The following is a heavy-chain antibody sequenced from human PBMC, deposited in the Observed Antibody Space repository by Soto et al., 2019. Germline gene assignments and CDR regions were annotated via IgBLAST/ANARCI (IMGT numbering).Heavy chain of an antibody. D-gene: IGHD3-10*01. CDR3: AHRAYFDSGKQFDY. J-gene: IGHJ4*02. CDR2: IYWDDEK. Sequence: QITLKESGPTLVKPTQTLTLTCTFSGFSLSTSGVGVGWIRQPPGKALEWLAIIYWDDEKRYSPSLKTRLTVTHDTSTNQVVLTMTNVDPVDTATYYCAHRAYFDSGKQFDYWGQGTLVSVSS. V-gene: IGHV2-5*02. CDR1: GFSLSTSGVG.